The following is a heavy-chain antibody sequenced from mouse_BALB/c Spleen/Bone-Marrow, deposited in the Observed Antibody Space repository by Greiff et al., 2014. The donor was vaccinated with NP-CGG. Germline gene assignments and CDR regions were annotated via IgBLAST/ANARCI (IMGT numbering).Heavy chain of an antibody. CDR2: INSCGTNT. J-gene: IGHJ4*01. D-gene: IGHD2-12*01. CDR1: GFTFSSYG. CDR3: TRRGIYDERTAMDY. V-gene: IGHV5-6*01. Sequence: EVQREESGGDLVYPGGSLKLSCAASGFTFSSYGMSWVRQTPDTRLEWVATINSCGTNTYYPDSMKGRFTISRDNAKNTIYLQMSSLRSEDTAMYYCTRRGIYDERTAMDYWGRGTSVTVSS.